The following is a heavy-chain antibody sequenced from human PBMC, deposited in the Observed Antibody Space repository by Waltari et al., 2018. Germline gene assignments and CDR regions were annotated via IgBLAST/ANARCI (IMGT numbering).Heavy chain of an antibody. D-gene: IGHD6-13*01. V-gene: IGHV4-34*01. Sequence: QVQLQQWGAGLLKPSETLSLTCAVYGGSFSGYYWSWIRQPPGKGLEWIGEINHSGSTNYNPSLKSRVTISVDTSKNQFSLKLSSVTAADTAVYYCARPADSRSIVGAFDIWGQGTMVTVSS. CDR1: GGSFSGYY. J-gene: IGHJ3*02. CDR3: ARPADSRSIVGAFDI. CDR2: INHSGST.